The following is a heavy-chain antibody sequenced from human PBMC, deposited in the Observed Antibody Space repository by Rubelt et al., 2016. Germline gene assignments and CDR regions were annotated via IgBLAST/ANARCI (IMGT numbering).Heavy chain of an antibody. D-gene: IGHD3-22*01. CDR2: INHSGST. Sequence: QVQLQQWGAGLLKPSETLSLTCAVYGGSFSGYYWSWIRLPPGKGLEWIGEINHSGSTNYNPSLKSRVTISVDTSNNQFSLKLSSVTAADTAVYYCAREDSSGYWGGADYWGQGTLVTVSS. CDR1: GGSFSGYY. CDR3: AREDSSGYWGGADY. V-gene: IGHV4-34*01. J-gene: IGHJ4*02.